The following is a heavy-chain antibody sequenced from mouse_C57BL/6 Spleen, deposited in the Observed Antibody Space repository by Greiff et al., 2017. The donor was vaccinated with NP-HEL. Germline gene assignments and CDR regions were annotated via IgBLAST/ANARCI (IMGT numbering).Heavy chain of an antibody. CDR3: ARRGYDYDVAMDY. D-gene: IGHD2-4*01. J-gene: IGHJ4*01. V-gene: IGHV1-9*01. CDR2: ILPGSGST. CDR1: GYTFTGYW. Sequence: QVQLKESGAELLKPGASVKLSCKATGYTFTGYWIEWVTQRPGHGLEWIGEILPGSGSTNYNEKFKGKATFTADTSSNTAYMQISSLTTEDSAIYDCARRGYDYDVAMDYWGQGTSVTVSS.